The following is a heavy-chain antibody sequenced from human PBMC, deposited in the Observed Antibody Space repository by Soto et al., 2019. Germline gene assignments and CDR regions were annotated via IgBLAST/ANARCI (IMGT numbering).Heavy chain of an antibody. J-gene: IGHJ4*02. Sequence: PGGSATLLCSLWAHRQSQLHGLGPPGSRNGAGVGLHSLYRSKTIYYADSVKGRFTVSRDNARNSQYLQMNSLRDEDTAVYYCAREDILGARSFDYWGQGTLVTVSS. D-gene: IGHD1-26*01. CDR1: AHRQSQL. CDR3: AREDILGARSFDY. CDR2: LYRSKTI. V-gene: IGHV3-48*02.